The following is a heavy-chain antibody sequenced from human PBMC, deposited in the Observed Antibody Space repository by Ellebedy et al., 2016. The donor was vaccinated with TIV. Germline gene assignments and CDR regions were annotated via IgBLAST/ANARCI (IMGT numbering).Heavy chain of an antibody. CDR3: ARHNPYDSSGYYYTGWFDP. V-gene: IGHV4-39*01. CDR2: IYYSGST. J-gene: IGHJ5*02. D-gene: IGHD3-22*01. Sequence: SETLSLTXTVSGGSISSSSYYWGWIRQPPGKGLEWIGSIYYSGSTYYNPSLKSRVTISVDTSKNQFSLKLSSVTAAHTAVYYCARHNPYDSSGYYYTGWFDPWGQGTLVTVSS. CDR1: GGSISSSSYY.